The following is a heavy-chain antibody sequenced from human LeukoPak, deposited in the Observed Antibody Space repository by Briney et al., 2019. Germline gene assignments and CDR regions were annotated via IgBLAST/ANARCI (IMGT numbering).Heavy chain of an antibody. CDR2: IIPIFGTA. CDR3: ARASIVVVPAAAYYYYYMDV. V-gene: IGHV1-69*05. D-gene: IGHD2-2*01. CDR1: GGTFSSYA. Sequence: SVKVSCKASGGTFSSYAISWVRQAPGQGLEWMGRIIPIFGTANYAQKFQGRVTITTDESTSTAYLELSSLRSEDTAVYYCARASIVVVPAAAYYYYYMDVWGKGTTVTVSS. J-gene: IGHJ6*03.